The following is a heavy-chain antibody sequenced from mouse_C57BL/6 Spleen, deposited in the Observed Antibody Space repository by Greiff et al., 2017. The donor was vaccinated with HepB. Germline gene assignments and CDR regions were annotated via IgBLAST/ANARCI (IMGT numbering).Heavy chain of an antibody. Sequence: QVQLQQPGAELVRPGSSVKLSCKASGYTFTSYWMDWVKQRPGQGLEWIGNIYPSDSETHYNQKFKDKATLTVDKSSSTAYMQLSSLTSEDSAVYYCARGVTGPFAYWGKGTLVTVSA. CDR1: GYTFTSYW. CDR3: ARGVTGPFAY. D-gene: IGHD4-1*01. J-gene: IGHJ3*01. V-gene: IGHV1-61*01. CDR2: IYPSDSET.